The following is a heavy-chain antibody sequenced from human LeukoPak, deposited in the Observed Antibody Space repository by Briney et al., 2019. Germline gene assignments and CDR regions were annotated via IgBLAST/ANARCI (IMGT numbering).Heavy chain of an antibody. V-gene: IGHV3-23*01. J-gene: IGHJ4*02. CDR2: INRNGGIT. CDR3: ARGLGDQGY. D-gene: IGHD3-10*01. Sequence: PGGSLRLSCAASGFTFSSYWMSWVRQAPGKGLEWVSTINRNGGITYYADSVKGRFTISRDNSKNSLYLQMNSLRAEDTAVYYCARGLGDQGYWGQGTLVTVSS. CDR1: GFTFSSYW.